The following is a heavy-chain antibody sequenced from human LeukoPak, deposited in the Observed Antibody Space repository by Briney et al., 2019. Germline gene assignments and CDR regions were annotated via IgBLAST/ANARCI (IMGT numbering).Heavy chain of an antibody. Sequence: GGSLRLSCAASGFTFSNYGMHWVRQAPGKGLEWVGFIRYDGRNKYYADFVKGRFTISRDNSKNTLYLQMNSLRAEDTAVYNCARDLSRRVGLLAAAGEFDLWGRGTLVTVSP. J-gene: IGHJ2*01. V-gene: IGHV3-30*02. CDR2: IRYDGRNK. CDR1: GFTFSNYG. D-gene: IGHD6-13*01. CDR3: ARDLSRRVGLLAAAGEFDL.